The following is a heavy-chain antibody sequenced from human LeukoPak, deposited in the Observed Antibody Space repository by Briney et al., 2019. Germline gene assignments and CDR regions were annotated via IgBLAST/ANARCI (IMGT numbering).Heavy chain of an antibody. J-gene: IGHJ5*02. Sequence: SETLSLTCAVYGGSFSGYYWSWIRQPPGKGLEWIGEINHSGSTNYNPSLKSRVTISVDTSKNQFSLKLSSVTAADTAVYYCARRSVLRFLEWLRPTDWFDPWGQGTLVTVSS. CDR1: GGSFSGYY. D-gene: IGHD3-3*01. CDR3: ARRSVLRFLEWLRPTDWFDP. V-gene: IGHV4-34*01. CDR2: INHSGST.